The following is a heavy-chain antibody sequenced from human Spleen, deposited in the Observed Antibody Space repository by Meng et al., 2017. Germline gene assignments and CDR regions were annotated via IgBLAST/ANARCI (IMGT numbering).Heavy chain of an antibody. J-gene: IGHJ4*02. CDR3: AKRDYYDSSYYFDY. Sequence: VQLVESGGGVVQPGGSLTLSCAASGFTFSSYAMSWVRQAPGKGLEWVSGISGSGGTTYYADSVKGRFTISRGNSKNTLYLQMNSLRAEDTAVYYCAKRDYYDSSYYFDYWGQGTLVTVSS. CDR1: GFTFSSYA. CDR2: ISGSGGTT. V-gene: IGHV3-23*04. D-gene: IGHD3-22*01.